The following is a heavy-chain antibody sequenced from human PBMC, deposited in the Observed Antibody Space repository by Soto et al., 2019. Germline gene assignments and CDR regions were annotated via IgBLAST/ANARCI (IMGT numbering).Heavy chain of an antibody. CDR1: GGSFSGYY. CDR3: ARVTMVRGVIISGYYYYGMDV. J-gene: IGHJ6*02. V-gene: IGHV4-34*01. D-gene: IGHD3-10*01. Sequence: PSETLSLTCAVYGGSFSGYYWSWIRQPPGKGLEWIGEINHSGSTNYNPSLKSRVTISVDTSKNQFSLKLSSVTAADTAVYYCARVTMVRGVIISGYYYYGMDVWGQGTTVTVSS. CDR2: INHSGST.